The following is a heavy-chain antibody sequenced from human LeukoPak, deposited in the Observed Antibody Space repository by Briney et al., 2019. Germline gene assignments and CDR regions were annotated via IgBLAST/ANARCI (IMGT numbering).Heavy chain of an antibody. D-gene: IGHD1-1*01. CDR2: MKPNSGNT. CDR1: GYTFTSYH. V-gene: IGHV1-8*01. Sequence: GASVKVSCKASGYTFTSYHINWVRQATRQGLEWMGWMKPNSGNTGHAQKSQGRVSMTRNTPIGRAYMELSSMRSEATAVYYCARGAGTTFWFDPGGQGPLVTVSS. J-gene: IGHJ5*02. CDR3: ARGAGTTFWFDP.